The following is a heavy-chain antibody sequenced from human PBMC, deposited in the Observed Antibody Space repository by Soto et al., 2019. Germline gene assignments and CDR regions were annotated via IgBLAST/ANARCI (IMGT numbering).Heavy chain of an antibody. J-gene: IGHJ5*01. CDR2: INHRGNS. Sequence: QAQLQQWGAGLVKPSETLSLTCAVYGGSFSGYYWSWIRQPPGEGLVWIGEINHRGNSNYNPSLKSRVTIAVDTSKNQFSLKLSSVTAADTAVYFCARLCSSARWDWFDSWGQGSLLTVS. CDR3: ARLCSSARWDWFDS. CDR1: GGSFSGYY. V-gene: IGHV4-34*01. D-gene: IGHD2-2*01.